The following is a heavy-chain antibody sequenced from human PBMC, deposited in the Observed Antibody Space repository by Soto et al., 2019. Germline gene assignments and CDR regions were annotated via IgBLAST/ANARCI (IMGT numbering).Heavy chain of an antibody. D-gene: IGHD2-2*01. Sequence: PGESLKISCKGSGYSFTSYWIGWVRQMPGKGLEWMGIIYPGDSDTRYSPSFQGQVTISADKSISTAYLQWSSLKASDTAMYHCASIYCSSTSCYEADYWGQGTLVTVSS. CDR3: ASIYCSSTSCYEADY. J-gene: IGHJ4*02. V-gene: IGHV5-51*01. CDR1: GYSFTSYW. CDR2: IYPGDSDT.